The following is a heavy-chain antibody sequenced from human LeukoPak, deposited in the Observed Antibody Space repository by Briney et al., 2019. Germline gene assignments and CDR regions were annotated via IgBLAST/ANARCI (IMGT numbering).Heavy chain of an antibody. V-gene: IGHV1-18*01. CDR3: ARDPYEMATIPYFDY. J-gene: IGHJ4*02. CDR2: ISAYNGNT. CDR1: GYTFTSYG. D-gene: IGHD5-24*01. Sequence: ASVKVSCKASGYTFTSYGISWVRQAPRQGLEWMGWISAYNGNTNYAQKLQGRVTMTTDTSTSTAYMELSSLRSEDTAAYYCARDPYEMATIPYFDYWGQGTLVTVSS.